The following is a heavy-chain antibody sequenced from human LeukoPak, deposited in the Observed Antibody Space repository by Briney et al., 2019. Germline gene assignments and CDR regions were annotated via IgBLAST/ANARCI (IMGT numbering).Heavy chain of an antibody. CDR1: GFTFSTYA. CDR2: ISGRGSST. Sequence: PGGSLRLSCAASGFTFSTYAMSWVRQAPGKGLEWVSVISGRGSSTYYADSVKGRFTISRDNSKNTLCRQMNSLRAEDTAVYYCAKDGVGLRKGAEYFQHWGQGTLVTVSS. CDR3: AKDGVGLRKGAEYFQH. D-gene: IGHD5-12*01. V-gene: IGHV3-23*01. J-gene: IGHJ1*01.